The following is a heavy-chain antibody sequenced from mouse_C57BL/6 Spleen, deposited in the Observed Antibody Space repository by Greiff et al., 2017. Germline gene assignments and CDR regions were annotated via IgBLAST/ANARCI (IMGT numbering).Heavy chain of an antibody. V-gene: IGHV1-64*01. CDR2: IHPNSGST. D-gene: IGHD1-1*01. CDR3: ARSSITTGDY. CDR1: GYTFTSYW. J-gene: IGHJ2*01. Sequence: QVQLQQPGAELVKPGASVKLSCKASGYTFTSYWMHWVKQRPGQGLEWIGMIHPNSGSTNYNEKFKSKATLTVDNSSSTAYMQLSSLTSEDSAVYYCARSSITTGDYWGQGTTLTVSS.